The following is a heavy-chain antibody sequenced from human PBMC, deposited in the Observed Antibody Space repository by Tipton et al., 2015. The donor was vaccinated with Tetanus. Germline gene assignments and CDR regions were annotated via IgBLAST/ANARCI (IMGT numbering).Heavy chain of an antibody. CDR2: ISSTTSYI. D-gene: IGHD2-8*01. Sequence: SLRLSCSVSGFLFSSYTMNWVRQAPGRGLEWVSSISSTTSYIYYSDSVKGRFTISRDNAKNSLYLQMNSLTADDTAVYYCVRGGMMYADYWGQGTLVTVSS. J-gene: IGHJ4*02. V-gene: IGHV3-21*01. CDR1: GFLFSSYT. CDR3: VRGGMMYADY.